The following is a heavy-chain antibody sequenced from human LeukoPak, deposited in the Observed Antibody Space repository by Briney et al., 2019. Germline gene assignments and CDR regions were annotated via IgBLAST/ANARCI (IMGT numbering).Heavy chain of an antibody. D-gene: IGHD3-3*01. CDR3: ARDQEWSFDY. CDR1: GVSISIYY. CDR2: IYYGGSN. J-gene: IGHJ4*02. V-gene: IGHV4-59*01. Sequence: SETLSLNGSGYGVSISIYYWSWLRTPPGQGLEGIGYIYYGGSNNYHTSLKSRDTISVDTSTNQFSLKLSSAAAADTYVYYCARDQEWSFDYWGQGTLVTVSS.